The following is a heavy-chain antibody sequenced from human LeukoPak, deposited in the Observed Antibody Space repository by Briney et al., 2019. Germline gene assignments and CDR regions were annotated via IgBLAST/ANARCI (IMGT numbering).Heavy chain of an antibody. V-gene: IGHV3-48*03. J-gene: IGHJ4*02. CDR3: ARDGLWQYYFDY. CDR2: ISSSGSTI. CDR1: GFTFSSYE. D-gene: IGHD4/OR15-4a*01. Sequence: QPAGSLRLTCTASGFTFSSYEMNWVRQAPGKGLEWVSYISSSGSTIYYADPVKGRFIISSDNAKNSLYLPMNSLRAEDTAVYCCARDGLWQYYFDYWGQGTLVTVSS.